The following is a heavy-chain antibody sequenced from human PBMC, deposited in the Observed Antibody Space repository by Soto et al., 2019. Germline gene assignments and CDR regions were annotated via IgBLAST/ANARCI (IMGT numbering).Heavy chain of an antibody. V-gene: IGHV3-30*03. D-gene: IGHD3-22*01. Sequence: QVQLVESGGGVVQPGRSLRLSCAASGFTFSSYGMHWVRQAPGKGLEWVAVISSDGSNKYYADSVKGRFTISRDNSKNTLYLQMNSRRAEDTAVYYCVGGYYFGDYWGQGTLATVSS. CDR2: ISSDGSNK. J-gene: IGHJ4*02. CDR1: GFTFSSYG. CDR3: VGGYYFGDY.